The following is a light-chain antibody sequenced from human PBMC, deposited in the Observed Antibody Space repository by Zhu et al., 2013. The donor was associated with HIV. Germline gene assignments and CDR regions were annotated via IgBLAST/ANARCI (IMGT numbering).Light chain of an antibody. CDR3: LQYYSTPQT. V-gene: IGKV4-1*01. J-gene: IGKJ1*01. CDR2: WAS. CDR1: QSVLHSSNSNNY. Sequence: DIVMTQSPDSLTVSLGERATINCKSSQSVLHSSNSNNYLAWYQQKPGQPPKLLISWASTRESGVPDRFSGSGSGTDFTLTIRSLQAEDVAVYYCLQYYSTPQTFGQGTKVEVK.